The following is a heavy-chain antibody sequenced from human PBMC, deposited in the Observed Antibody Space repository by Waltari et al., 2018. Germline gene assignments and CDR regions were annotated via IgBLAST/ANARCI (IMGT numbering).Heavy chain of an antibody. J-gene: IGHJ4*02. CDR3: ARAAPHRRIAAAGTMHY. CDR2: IYPNSGGT. CDR1: GYTFTGYY. V-gene: IGHV1-2*02. D-gene: IGHD6-13*01. Sequence: QVQLVQSGAEVKKPGASVKVSCKASGYTFTGYYMHWVRQAPGQGLEWMGWIYPNSGGTNYGQKFQGRVTMTRDTSISTAYMELSRLRSDDTAVYYCARAAPHRRIAAAGTMHYWGQGTLVTVSS.